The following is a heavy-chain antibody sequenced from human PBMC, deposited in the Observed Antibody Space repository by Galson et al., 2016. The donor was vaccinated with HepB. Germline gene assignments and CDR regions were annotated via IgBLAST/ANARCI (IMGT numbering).Heavy chain of an antibody. V-gene: IGHV3-30*18. Sequence: SLRLSCAASGFTFRRYGMHWVRLTPGVGLGWVAAVSDDGNNKEYGDSVRGRFTISRDNSQNTVSLEMNSLRVEDTAVYYCAKDIRAQFEAGTIWGRGTLVTVSS. CDR2: VSDDGNNK. CDR1: GFTFRRYG. D-gene: IGHD1-1*01. J-gene: IGHJ4*02. CDR3: AKDIRAQFEAGTI.